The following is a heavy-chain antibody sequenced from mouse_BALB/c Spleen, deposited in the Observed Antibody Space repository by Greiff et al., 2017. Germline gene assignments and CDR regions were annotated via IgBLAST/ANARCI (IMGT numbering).Heavy chain of an antibody. CDR1: GYAFSSSC. V-gene: IGHV1-82*01. D-gene: IGHD2-12*01. CDR3: AYNYDVSEALDY. CDR2: IYPGDGDT. Sequence: VQLKESGPELVKPGASVRISCKASGYAFSSSCMNWVKQRPGQGLEWIGRIYPGDGDTKYNGKFKGKATLAADKSSSTAYMQLSSLTSVESAVYFCAYNYDVSEALDYGGQGTSVTVSS. J-gene: IGHJ4*01.